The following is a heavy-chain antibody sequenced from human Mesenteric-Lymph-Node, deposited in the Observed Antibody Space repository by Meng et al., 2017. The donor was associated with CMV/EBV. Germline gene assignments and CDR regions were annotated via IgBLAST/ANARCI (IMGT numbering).Heavy chain of an antibody. Sequence: SETLSLTCTVSGGSVSSGSYYWSWIRQPPGKGLEWIGYIYYSGSTNYNPSLKSRVTISVDTSKKLFSLKLSSVTAADTAVYYCARGGAGLNWFDPWGQGTLVTVSS. CDR3: ARGGAGLNWFDP. D-gene: IGHD1-26*01. CDR1: GGSVSSGSYY. CDR2: IYYSGST. J-gene: IGHJ5*02. V-gene: IGHV4-61*01.